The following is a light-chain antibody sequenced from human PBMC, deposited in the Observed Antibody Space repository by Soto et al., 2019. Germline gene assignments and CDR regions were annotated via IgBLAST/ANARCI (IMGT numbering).Light chain of an antibody. CDR1: SSNIGTGYD. CDR2: GNT. J-gene: IGLJ1*01. Sequence: QSVLTQPPSVSGAPGQRVTISCTGSSSNIGTGYDVHWYQQLPGTAPKLLIYGNTNRPSGVPDRFAGSKSGTSASLAITGLQAEDEADYYSQSYDSSLSDYVFGSGTKVTVL. V-gene: IGLV1-40*01. CDR3: QSYDSSLSDYV.